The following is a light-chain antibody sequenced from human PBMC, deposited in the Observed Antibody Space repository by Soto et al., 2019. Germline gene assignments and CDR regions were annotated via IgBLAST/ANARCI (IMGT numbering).Light chain of an antibody. Sequence: QTVVTQPPSVSGAPGQRVTSSCTGSSSNIGAGYDVHWYQQLPGTAPKLLIYGNSNRPSGVPDRFSGAKSGTSASLAITGLQAEDEADYYCQSYDSRLSGPVVFGVVTQLTVL. CDR1: SSNIGAGYD. J-gene: IGLJ2*01. CDR2: GNS. CDR3: QSYDSRLSGPVV. V-gene: IGLV1-40*01.